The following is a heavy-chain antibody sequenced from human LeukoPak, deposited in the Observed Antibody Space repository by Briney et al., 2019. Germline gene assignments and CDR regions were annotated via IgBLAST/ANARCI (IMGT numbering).Heavy chain of an antibody. CDR3: ARGSFYDSSRYYYGFDY. J-gene: IGHJ4*02. CDR2: ISYDGSNK. V-gene: IGHV3-30-3*01. CDR1: GFTFSSYA. D-gene: IGHD3-22*01. Sequence: GGSLRLSCVASGFTFSSYAMHWVRQAPGKGLEWVAVISYDGSNKYYADSVKGRFTISRDNSKNTLYLQMNSLRAEDTAVYYCARGSFYDSSRYYYGFDYWGQGTLVTVSS.